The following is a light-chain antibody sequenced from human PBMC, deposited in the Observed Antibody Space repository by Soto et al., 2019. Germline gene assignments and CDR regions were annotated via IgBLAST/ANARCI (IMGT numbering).Light chain of an antibody. CDR3: QQYNSYPRT. V-gene: IGKV1-5*01. Sequence: DIHMTESVSTPAAFVGDRVTISCRASQSISSWLAWYQQKPGKAPKLLIYDASSLESGVPSRFSGSGSGTEFTLTITSLQPDDFATYYCQQYNSYPRTFGQGTKVDI. J-gene: IGKJ1*01. CDR2: DAS. CDR1: QSISSW.